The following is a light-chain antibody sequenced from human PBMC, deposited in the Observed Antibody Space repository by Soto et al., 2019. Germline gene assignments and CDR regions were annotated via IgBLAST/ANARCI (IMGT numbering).Light chain of an antibody. CDR2: DVS. Sequence: QSALTQPASVSGSPGQSITISCTGTSSDVGGYNYVSWYQQHPGKAPKLMIYDVSNRPSGVSNRFSGSESGNTASLTISGLQAEDEADYYCSSYTSSSTQVVFGGGTKLTVL. CDR3: SSYTSSSTQVV. CDR1: SSDVGGYNY. V-gene: IGLV2-14*01. J-gene: IGLJ2*01.